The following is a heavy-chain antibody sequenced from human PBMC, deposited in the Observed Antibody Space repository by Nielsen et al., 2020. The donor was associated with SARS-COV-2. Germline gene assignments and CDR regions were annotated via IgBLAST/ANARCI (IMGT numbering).Heavy chain of an antibody. D-gene: IGHD4-17*01. J-gene: IGHJ6*03. CDR2: IRSGGTYT. CDR1: GFTFNTYT. Sequence: GESLKISCAASGFTFNTYTMNWVRQAPGKGLEWVSSIRSGGTYTYYADSVKGRFTLSGDTAENSLYLQMDSLRGEDTAVYYCVRDEMGRTVTMIYHYYYYMDVWGKGTTVTVSS. CDR3: VRDEMGRTVTMIYHYYYYMDV. V-gene: IGHV3-21*01.